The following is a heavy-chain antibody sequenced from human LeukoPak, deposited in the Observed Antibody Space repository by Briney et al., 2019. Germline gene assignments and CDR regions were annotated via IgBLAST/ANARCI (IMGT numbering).Heavy chain of an antibody. CDR2: ISYDGSNK. CDR3: ARSYYNLSYFDY. CDR1: GFTFSSYA. V-gene: IGHV3-30*04. Sequence: GGSLRLSCAASGFTFSSYAMHWVRQAPGKGLEWVAVISYDGSNKYYADSVKGRFTISRGNSKNTLYLQMNSLRAEDTAVYYCARSYYNLSYFDYWGQGTLVTVSS. D-gene: IGHD1-26*01. J-gene: IGHJ4*02.